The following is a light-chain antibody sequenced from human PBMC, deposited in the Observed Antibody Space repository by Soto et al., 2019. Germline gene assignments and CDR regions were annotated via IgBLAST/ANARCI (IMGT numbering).Light chain of an antibody. Sequence: EIVMTQSPATLSVSPGERATLSCRASQSVSNNYLAWYQQKPGQAPRLLIYGASNRATGIPDRFSGSGSGTDFTLTISRLEPEDFAVYYCQHYGSSPETFGQGTKVDIK. CDR2: GAS. J-gene: IGKJ1*01. CDR3: QHYGSSPET. CDR1: QSVSNNY. V-gene: IGKV3-20*01.